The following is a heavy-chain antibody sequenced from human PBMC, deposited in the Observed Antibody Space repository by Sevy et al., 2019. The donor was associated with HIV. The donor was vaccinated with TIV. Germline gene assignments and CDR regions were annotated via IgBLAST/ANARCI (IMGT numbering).Heavy chain of an antibody. CDR2: ISYDGSDK. V-gene: IGHV3-30*18. CDR3: AKDADSSGYTNDAHFDY. J-gene: IGHJ4*02. D-gene: IGHD3-22*01. Sequence: GGSLRLSCAASGITFSYYGMHWVRQAPGKGLEWVAFISYDGSDKFYADSVKGRFTTSRDNSKNTLYLQMNSLRGEDTAVYFCAKDADSSGYTNDAHFDYWGQGTLVTVSS. CDR1: GITFSYYG.